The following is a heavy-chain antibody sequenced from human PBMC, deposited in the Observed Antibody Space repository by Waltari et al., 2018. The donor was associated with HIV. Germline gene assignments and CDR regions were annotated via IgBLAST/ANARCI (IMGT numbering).Heavy chain of an antibody. Sequence: QVQLVESGGGVVQPGRYLRLSCVASGFTLRSYAMRWVRQAPGKGLDGVSFISYDGNVKYYADSVKGRFTTSRDNSKSTLDLQMNSLRPEDTAVYYCARRDYRHYGMDVWGQGTTVTVSS. V-gene: IGHV3-30*04. CDR1: GFTLRSYA. J-gene: IGHJ6*02. D-gene: IGHD4-4*01. CDR3: ARRDYRHYGMDV. CDR2: ISYDGNVK.